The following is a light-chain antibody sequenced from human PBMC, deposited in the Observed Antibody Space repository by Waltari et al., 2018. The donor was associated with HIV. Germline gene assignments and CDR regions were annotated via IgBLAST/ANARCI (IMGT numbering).Light chain of an antibody. J-gene: IGLJ2*01. CDR1: SGSVSARNY. V-gene: IGLV8-61*01. Sequence: QTVVTQEPSFSVSPGGTVTLTCGLSSGSVSARNYASWYQQIPGQAPLTPIHSTATRSSGVPDRFSCSILGNKSALTITVSQADDASDYYCFLILCRGIVVFGGGTKLTVL. CDR3: FLILCRGIVV. CDR2: STA.